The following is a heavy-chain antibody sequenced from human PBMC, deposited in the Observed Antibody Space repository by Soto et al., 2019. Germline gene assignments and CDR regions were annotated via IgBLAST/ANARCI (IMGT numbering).Heavy chain of an antibody. CDR1: GFTFSTYW. J-gene: IGHJ4*02. CDR2: IKQYGSEK. Sequence: WGSLRLSCAASGFTFSTYWMSWVRQAPGKGLEWVANIKQYGSEKHYVDSVKGRFTISRDNAKNSLYLQMNSLRAEDTAVYYCARENRFLDHFAYWGQGMMVTVSS. D-gene: IGHD3-3*01. CDR3: ARENRFLDHFAY. V-gene: IGHV3-7*03.